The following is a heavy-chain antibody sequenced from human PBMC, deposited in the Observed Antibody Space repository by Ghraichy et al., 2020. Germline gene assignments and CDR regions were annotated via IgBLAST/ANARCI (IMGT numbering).Heavy chain of an antibody. CDR1: GYTFTGYY. V-gene: IGHV1-2*02. CDR3: AVLGYSYGAQTYFDY. CDR2: INPNSGGT. J-gene: IGHJ4*02. Sequence: ASVKVSCKASGYTFTGYYMHWVRQAPGQGLEWMGWINPNSGGTNYAQKFQGRVTMTRDTSISTAYMELSRLRSDDTAVYYCAVLGYSYGAQTYFDYWGQGTLVTVSS. D-gene: IGHD5-18*01.